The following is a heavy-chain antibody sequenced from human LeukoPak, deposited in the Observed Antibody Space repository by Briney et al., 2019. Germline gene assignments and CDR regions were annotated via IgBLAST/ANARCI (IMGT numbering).Heavy chain of an antibody. Sequence: GESLKISCKGSGYSFTKNWISWVRQMAGKGLEWVGTIDPSDSYTNYSPSFQGHVTISADKSISTAYLQWSSLKASDTAMYYCARGLIRSFDYWGQGTLVTVSS. V-gene: IGHV5-10-1*01. J-gene: IGHJ4*02. D-gene: IGHD2/OR15-2a*01. CDR2: IDPSDSYT. CDR3: ARGLIRSFDY. CDR1: GYSFTKNW.